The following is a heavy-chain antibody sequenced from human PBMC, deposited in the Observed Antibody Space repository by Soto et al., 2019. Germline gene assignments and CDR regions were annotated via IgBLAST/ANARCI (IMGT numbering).Heavy chain of an antibody. V-gene: IGHV1-18*01. J-gene: IGHJ6*02. CDR1: GYSFTRNG. D-gene: IGHD1-26*01. CDR3: VRDRDSDTWPSRDV. CDR2: ISGKNGDT. Sequence: QVHLVQSGAELKKPGASVRVSCKASGYSFTRNGISWVRQAPGQGVEWRGWISGKNGDTNYGQKFQGRVIMTTDTSTSTAYMELGSLRSDDTAVYYCVRDRDSDTWPSRDVWGQGTTVTVSS.